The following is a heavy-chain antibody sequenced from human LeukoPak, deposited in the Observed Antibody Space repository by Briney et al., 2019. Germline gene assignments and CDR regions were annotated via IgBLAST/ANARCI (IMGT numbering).Heavy chain of an antibody. CDR3: ARPLADSSGYYYGNDAFDI. CDR1: GYSISSGYY. D-gene: IGHD3-22*01. CDR2: IYHSGST. V-gene: IGHV4-38-2*01. Sequence: SETMSLTCAVSGYSISSGYYWGWIRQPPGKGLEWIGSIYHSGSTYYNPSLKSRVTISVDTSKNQFSLKLSSVPAADTAVYYCARPLADSSGYYYGNDAFDIWGQGTMVTVSS. J-gene: IGHJ3*02.